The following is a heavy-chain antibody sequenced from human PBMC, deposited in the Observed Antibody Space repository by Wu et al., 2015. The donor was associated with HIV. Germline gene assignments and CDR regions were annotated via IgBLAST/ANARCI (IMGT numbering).Heavy chain of an antibody. Sequence: QVQLVQSGAEVKKPGASVKVSCKASGYNFSGYYMHWLRQAPGQGLEWMGWINPNSGGTNYAQTFQGRVTLTRDTSISTAYMELSSLRSDDTAVYYCARGYSSTWSYYFDFYMDAWVKGPRSPSP. D-gene: IGHD2/OR15-2a*01. CDR2: INPNSGGT. J-gene: IGHJ6*03. V-gene: IGHV1-2*02. CDR1: GYNFSGYY. CDR3: ARGYSSTWSYYFDFYMDA.